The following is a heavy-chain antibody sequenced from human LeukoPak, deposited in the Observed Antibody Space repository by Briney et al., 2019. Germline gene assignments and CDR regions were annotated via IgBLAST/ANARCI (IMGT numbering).Heavy chain of an antibody. CDR1: GGSFSGYY. V-gene: IGHV4-34*01. D-gene: IGHD6-19*01. CDR3: ARVTVIAVARTGYFDY. CDR2: INHSGST. Sequence: SETLSLTCAVYGGSFSGYYWSWIRQPPGKGLEWIGEINHSGSTNYNQSLKSRVTISVDTSKNQFSLKLSSVTAADTAVYYCARVTVIAVARTGYFDYWGQGTLVTVSS. J-gene: IGHJ4*02.